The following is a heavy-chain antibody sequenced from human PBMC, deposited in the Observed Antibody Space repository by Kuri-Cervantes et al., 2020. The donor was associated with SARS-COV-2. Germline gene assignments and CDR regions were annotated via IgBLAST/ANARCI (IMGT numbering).Heavy chain of an antibody. Sequence: LSLTCTASGFIFSDYYMTWIRQAPGKGLEWVSNIGPSGTTKYYADSVKGRFTISRDNSKNTLYLQMNSLRAEDTAVYYCAKDQHGIVVVVAAIDYWGQGTLVTVSS. CDR3: AKDQHGIVVVVAAIDY. V-gene: IGHV3-11*04. CDR1: GFIFSDYY. D-gene: IGHD2-15*01. J-gene: IGHJ4*02. CDR2: IGPSGTTK.